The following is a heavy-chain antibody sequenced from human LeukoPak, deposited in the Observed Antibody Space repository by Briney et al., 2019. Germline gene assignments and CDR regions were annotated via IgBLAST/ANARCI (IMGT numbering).Heavy chain of an antibody. CDR3: ATHVEMGNPFDF. J-gene: IGHJ3*01. Sequence: ASVKVSCKASGYTFTSYGISWVRQAPGQGLEWMGWISAYNGNTTYAQKFQGRVTMTTDTPTTTAYMELRSLRSDDTAVYYCATHVEMGNPFDFWGQGTMVTVSS. V-gene: IGHV1-18*01. D-gene: IGHD3-9*01. CDR2: ISAYNGNT. CDR1: GYTFTSYG.